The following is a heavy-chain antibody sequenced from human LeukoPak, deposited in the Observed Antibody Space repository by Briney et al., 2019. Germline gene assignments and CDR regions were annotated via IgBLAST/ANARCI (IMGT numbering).Heavy chain of an antibody. Sequence: PSETLSLTCAVYGGSFSGYYWSWIRQPPGKGLEWIGEINHSGSTNYNPSLKSRVTISVDTSKNQFSLKLSSVTAADTAVYYCARFGRIAAVGTGYYYYMDVWGKGTTVTVSS. CDR1: GGSFSGYY. V-gene: IGHV4-34*01. J-gene: IGHJ6*03. CDR2: INHSGST. D-gene: IGHD6-13*01. CDR3: ARFGRIAAVGTGYYYYMDV.